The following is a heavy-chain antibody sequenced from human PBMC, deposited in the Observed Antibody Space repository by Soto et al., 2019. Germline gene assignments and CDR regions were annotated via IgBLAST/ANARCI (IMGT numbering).Heavy chain of an antibody. Sequence: GGSLRLSCAAPGFTFSSYGMHWVRQAPGKGLEWVAVISYDGSNKYYADSVKGRFTISRDNSKNTLYLQMNSLRAEDTAVYYCARDKDIVYHMDVWGKGTTVTVSS. CDR1: GFTFSSYG. J-gene: IGHJ6*03. D-gene: IGHD2-15*01. V-gene: IGHV3-30*03. CDR2: ISYDGSNK. CDR3: ARDKDIVYHMDV.